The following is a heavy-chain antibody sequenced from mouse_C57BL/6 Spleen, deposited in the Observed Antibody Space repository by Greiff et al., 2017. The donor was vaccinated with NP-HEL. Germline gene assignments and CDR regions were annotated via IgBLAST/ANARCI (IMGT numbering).Heavy chain of an antibody. CDR3: ANYGSSYGYFDV. V-gene: IGHV2-3*01. J-gene: IGHJ1*03. D-gene: IGHD1-1*01. CDR2: IWGDGST. CDR1: GFSLTSYG. Sequence: VKLMESGPGLVAPSQSLSITCTVSGFSLTSYGVSWVRQPPGKGLEWLGVIWGDGSTNYHSALISRLSISKDNSKSQVFLKLNSLQTDDTATYYWANYGSSYGYFDVWGTGTTVTVSS.